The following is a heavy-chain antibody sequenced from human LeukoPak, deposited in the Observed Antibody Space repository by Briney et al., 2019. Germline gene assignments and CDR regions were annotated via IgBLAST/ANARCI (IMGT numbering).Heavy chain of an antibody. CDR3: ARGGAATGQSAYYYYGMDV. V-gene: IGHV3-48*04. CDR2: ISSSSSTI. CDR1: GFTFSSYS. J-gene: IGHJ6*02. D-gene: IGHD2-15*01. Sequence: TGGSLRLSCAASGFTFSSYSMNWVRQAPGKGLEWVSYISSSSSTIYYADSVKGRFTISRDNAKNSLYLQMNSLRAEDTAVYYCARGGAATGQSAYYYYGMDVWGQGTTVTVSS.